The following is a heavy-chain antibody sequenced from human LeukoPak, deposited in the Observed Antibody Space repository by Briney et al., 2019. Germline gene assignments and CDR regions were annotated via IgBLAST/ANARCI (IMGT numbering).Heavy chain of an antibody. CDR3: ARHIGSGSYYGGFDY. CDR2: IYTSGST. Sequence: SSETLSLTCTVSGGSISSYYWSWIRQPPGKGLEWIGYIYTSGSTNYNPSLKSRVTISVDTSKNQLSLKLSSVTAADTAVYYCARHIGSGSYYGGFDYWGQGTLVTVSS. D-gene: IGHD3-10*01. CDR1: GGSISSYY. J-gene: IGHJ4*02. V-gene: IGHV4-4*09.